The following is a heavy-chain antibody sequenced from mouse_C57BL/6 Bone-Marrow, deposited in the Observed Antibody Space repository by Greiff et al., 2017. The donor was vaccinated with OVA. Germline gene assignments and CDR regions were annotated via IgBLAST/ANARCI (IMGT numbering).Heavy chain of an antibody. CDR2: IYPGDGDT. CDR3: AREGVYDGYDYFDY. Sequence: QVQLQQSGPELVKPGASVKISCKASGYAFSSSWMNWVKQRPGKGLEWIGRIYPGDGDTNYNGKFKGKATLTADKSSSTAYMQLSSLTSEDSAVYFCAREGVYDGYDYFDYWGQGTTLTVSS. J-gene: IGHJ2*01. D-gene: IGHD2-3*01. CDR1: GYAFSSSW. V-gene: IGHV1-82*01.